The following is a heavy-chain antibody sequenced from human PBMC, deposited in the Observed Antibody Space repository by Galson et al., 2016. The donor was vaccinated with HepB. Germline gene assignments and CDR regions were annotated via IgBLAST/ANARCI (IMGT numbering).Heavy chain of an antibody. Sequence: ETLSLTCTVSGGSVSSGSYYWSWIRQPPGRGLEWIGYVFHNGRTDYNPSLKSRVTISVDTSKKQFSLKVSSVTAADAAVYYCARDVGYYGPDNYESYYYIMDVWGQGTTVTVSS. CDR2: VFHNGRT. CDR1: GGSVSSGSYY. D-gene: IGHD3-10*01. CDR3: ARDVGYYGPDNYESYYYIMDV. J-gene: IGHJ6*02. V-gene: IGHV4-61*01.